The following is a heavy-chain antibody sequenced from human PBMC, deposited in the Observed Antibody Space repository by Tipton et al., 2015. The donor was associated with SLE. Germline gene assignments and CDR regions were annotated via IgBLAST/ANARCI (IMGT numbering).Heavy chain of an antibody. J-gene: IGHJ1*01. CDR3: ATNGHGETYEFFTEYLRH. Sequence: TLSLTCTVSGGSISSASYYWGWIRQPPGKELEWIGSISYSGSAYYNPSLKSRVTISVDTSKNQFSLKLSSVTAADTAVYYCATNGHGETYEFFTEYLRHWGQGTLVTVSS. V-gene: IGHV4-39*01. D-gene: IGHD5-12*01. CDR1: GGSISSASYY. CDR2: ISYSGSA.